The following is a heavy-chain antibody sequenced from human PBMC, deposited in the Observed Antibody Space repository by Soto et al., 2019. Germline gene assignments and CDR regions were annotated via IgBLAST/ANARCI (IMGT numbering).Heavy chain of an antibody. D-gene: IGHD1-1*01. CDR2: VGGSGSST. CDR3: VRLWT. Sequence: PEGSRRRPCSLSGCALITHTMSWVRQAPGKGLVWVSSVGGSGSSTSFAASLRSRFTISRDKSKNILYLHMGSLRVEDTAVYFCVRLWTWGQGTLVTVSS. J-gene: IGHJ4*02. V-gene: IGHV3-23*01. CDR1: GCALITHT.